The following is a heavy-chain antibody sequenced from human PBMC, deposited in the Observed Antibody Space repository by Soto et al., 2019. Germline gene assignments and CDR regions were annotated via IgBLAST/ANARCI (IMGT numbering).Heavy chain of an antibody. CDR3: AKEGDSSGWYGLGDAFDI. J-gene: IGHJ3*02. CDR1: GFTFSSYG. CDR2: ISYDGSNK. V-gene: IGHV3-30*18. Sequence: LRLSCAASGFTFSSYGMHWVRQAPGKGLEWVAVISYDGSNKYYADSVKGRFTISRDNSKNTLYLQMNSLRAEDTAVYYCAKEGDSSGWYGLGDAFDIWGQGTMVTVSS. D-gene: IGHD6-19*01.